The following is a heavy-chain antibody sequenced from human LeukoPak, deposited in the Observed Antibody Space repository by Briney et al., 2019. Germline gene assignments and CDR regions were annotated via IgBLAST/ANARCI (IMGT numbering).Heavy chain of an antibody. J-gene: IGHJ5*02. Sequence: ASVKVSCKTSGYTFVSFHINWVRQAPGQGLEWMGWMDPNTGNADYAPNFQGKVTFGSNISISTSYMELSSLRSEDTAIYYCARAYRGNWLDPWGQGTLVTVSS. CDR2: MDPNTGNA. D-gene: IGHD5-12*01. CDR3: ARAYRGNWLDP. CDR1: GYTFVSFH. V-gene: IGHV1-8*03.